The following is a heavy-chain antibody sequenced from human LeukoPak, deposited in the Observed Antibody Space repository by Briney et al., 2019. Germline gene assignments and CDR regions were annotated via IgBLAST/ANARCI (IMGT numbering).Heavy chain of an antibody. CDR1: GFTFGTYA. J-gene: IGHJ4*02. D-gene: IGHD3-22*01. CDR3: AKDRIPSSGWESDY. CDR2: ISSSGGNT. V-gene: IGHV3-23*01. Sequence: PGGSLRLSCAASGFTFGTYAMSWVRQAPGKGLEWVSAISSSGGNTYYADSVKGRFTISRDNSKNTLYLQMNSLRPEDTALYYCAKDRIPSSGWESDYWGQGTLVTVSS.